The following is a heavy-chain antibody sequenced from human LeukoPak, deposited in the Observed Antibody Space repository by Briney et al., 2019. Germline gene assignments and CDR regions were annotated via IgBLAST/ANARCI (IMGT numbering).Heavy chain of an antibody. CDR2: ISSDGSST. D-gene: IGHD4-17*01. Sequence: PGGSLTLPCAASGFTFSTYWMHWVRQAPRKGLVWLSRISSDGSSTNYADSVKGRFTISRDNAKNTLYLQMNSLRAEDTAVYYCARDYGEGGYYFDYWGQGTLVTVSS. V-gene: IGHV3-74*01. CDR1: GFTFSTYW. J-gene: IGHJ4*02. CDR3: ARDYGEGGYYFDY.